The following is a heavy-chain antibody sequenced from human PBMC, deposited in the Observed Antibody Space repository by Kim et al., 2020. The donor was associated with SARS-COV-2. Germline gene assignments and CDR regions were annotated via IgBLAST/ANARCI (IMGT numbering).Heavy chain of an antibody. J-gene: IGHJ4*02. CDR3: ARGGYYYGSGSYYTGDDY. Sequence: GGSLRLSCAASGFTFSSYWMSWVRQAPGKGLEWVANIKQDGSEKYYVDSVKGRFTISRDNAKNSLYLQMNSLRAEDTAVYYCARGGYYYGSGSYYTGDDYWGQGTLVTVSS. CDR2: IKQDGSEK. CDR1: GFTFSSYW. D-gene: IGHD3-10*01. V-gene: IGHV3-7*01.